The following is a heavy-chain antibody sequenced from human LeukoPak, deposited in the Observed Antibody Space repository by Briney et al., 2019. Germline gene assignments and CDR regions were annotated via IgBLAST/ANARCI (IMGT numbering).Heavy chain of an antibody. J-gene: IGHJ4*02. CDR2: IKQEGSEG. V-gene: IGHV3-7*01. D-gene: IGHD3-22*01. CDR3: ARDRAPSVYSGYIH. Sequence: GTLSPSCAASGLSFSKYRMSWVRQAPGKGLEWVANIKQEGSEGYYVDSAKGRFTISSDNAKNSLYLQVNSLRAEGTAVYYCARDRAPSVYSGYIHWGQGTLVTVSS. CDR1: GLSFSKYR.